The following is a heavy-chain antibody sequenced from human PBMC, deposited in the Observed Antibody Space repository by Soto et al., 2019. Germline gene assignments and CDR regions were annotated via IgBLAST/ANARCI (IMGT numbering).Heavy chain of an antibody. CDR1: GYTFTSYG. CDR3: ARDLYSGSYFNWFDP. D-gene: IGHD1-26*01. J-gene: IGHJ5*02. Sequence: GASVKVSCKASGYTFTSYGISWVRQAPGQGLEWMGWISAYNGNTNYAQKLQGRVTMTTDTSTSTAYMELRSLRSDDTAVYYCARDLYSGSYFNWFDPWGQGTLVTVST. CDR2: ISAYNGNT. V-gene: IGHV1-18*01.